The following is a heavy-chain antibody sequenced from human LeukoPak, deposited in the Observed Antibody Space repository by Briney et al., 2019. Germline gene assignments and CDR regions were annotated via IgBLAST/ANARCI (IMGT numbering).Heavy chain of an antibody. CDR1: GYTFTSYG. CDR3: ARDLRSTMVRGVMGY. J-gene: IGHJ4*02. Sequence: ASVKVSCKASGYTFTSYGISWVRQAPGQGLEWMGWISAYNGNTNYAQKLQGGVTMTTDTSTSAAYMELRSLRSDDTAVYYCARDLRSTMVRGVMGYWGQGTLVTVSS. CDR2: ISAYNGNT. D-gene: IGHD3-10*01. V-gene: IGHV1-18*01.